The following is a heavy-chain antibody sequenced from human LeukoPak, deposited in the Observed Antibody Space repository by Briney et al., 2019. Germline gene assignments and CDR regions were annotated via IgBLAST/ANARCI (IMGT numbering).Heavy chain of an antibody. CDR2: IYYSGST. J-gene: IGHJ3*01. CDR3: ARRRAPTQYSSFAFDF. D-gene: IGHD6-6*01. V-gene: IGHV4-59*01. Sequence: KPSETLSLTCTVSGGSMSSYYWSWIRQPPGKGLGWIGYIYYSGSTNYNPSLKSRFTISVDTSKNQFSLKLSSVTTADTAVYYCARRRAPTQYSSFAFDFWGQGTMVTVSS. CDR1: GGSMSSYY.